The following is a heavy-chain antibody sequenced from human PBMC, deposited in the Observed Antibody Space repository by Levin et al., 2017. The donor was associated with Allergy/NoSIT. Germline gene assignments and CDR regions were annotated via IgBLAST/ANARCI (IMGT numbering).Heavy chain of an antibody. Sequence: PWASVKVSCAASGFTFNNYAMSWVRQAPGKGLEWVSAIINSGVGTYYADSVKGRFTISRDNSKNTMYLQMNSLRAEDTAVYFCAKDAIRGSDQPYYFDYWGQGTLVTASS. J-gene: IGHJ4*02. CDR1: GFTFNNYA. CDR2: IINSGVGT. CDR3: AKDAIRGSDQPYYFDY. V-gene: IGHV3-23*01. D-gene: IGHD6-19*01.